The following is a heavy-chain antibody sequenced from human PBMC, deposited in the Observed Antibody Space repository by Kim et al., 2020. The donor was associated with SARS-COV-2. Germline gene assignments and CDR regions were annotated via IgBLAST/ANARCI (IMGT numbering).Heavy chain of an antibody. J-gene: IGHJ5*02. V-gene: IGHV1-46*01. D-gene: IGHD6-13*01. CDR1: GYTFTSYY. Sequence: ASVKVSCKASGYTFTSYYMHWVRQAPGQGLEWMGIINPSGGSTSYAQKFQGRVTMTRDTSTSTVYMELSSLRSEDTAVYYCARDASRIAAAGTISNYWVDPWGQGTLVTVSS. CDR3: ARDASRIAAAGTISNYWVDP. CDR2: INPSGGST.